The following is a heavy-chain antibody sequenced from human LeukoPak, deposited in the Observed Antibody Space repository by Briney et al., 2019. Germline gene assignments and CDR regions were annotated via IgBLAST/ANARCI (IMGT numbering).Heavy chain of an antibody. D-gene: IGHD6-19*01. CDR3: ARHQWLAYYYGMDV. J-gene: IGHJ6*02. V-gene: IGHV3-21*04. CDR2: ISSSSTYI. Sequence: GGSLRLSCAASGFTFSSYSMNWVRQAPGERLEWVSSISSSSTYIYYADSVKGRFTISRDDAKNSLFLQMNSLRAEDTAVYYCARHQWLAYYYGMDVWGQGTTVTVSS. CDR1: GFTFSSYS.